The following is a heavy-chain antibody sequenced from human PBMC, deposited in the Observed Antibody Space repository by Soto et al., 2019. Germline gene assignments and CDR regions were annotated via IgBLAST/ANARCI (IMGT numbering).Heavy chain of an antibody. CDR1: QFTFSRFA. J-gene: IGHJ4*02. V-gene: IGHV3-23*01. CDR2: ISETGDSL. CDR3: VKGGWLDY. D-gene: IGHD3-10*01. Sequence: GGSLRLSCAASQFTFSRFAMTWVRQAPGKGLEWVSFISETGDSLSYAESVKGRFTISRDNSKNTLYLQMSSLRPEDTAVYYCVKGGWLDYWGQGTLVTVSS.